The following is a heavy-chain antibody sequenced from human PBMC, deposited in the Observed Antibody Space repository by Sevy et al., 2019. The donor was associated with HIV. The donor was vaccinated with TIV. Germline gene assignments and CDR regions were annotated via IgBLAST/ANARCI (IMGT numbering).Heavy chain of an antibody. CDR2: IIGSGVRT. D-gene: IGHD4-17*01. CDR3: AKDFHDYGDFYFDY. J-gene: IGHJ4*02. V-gene: IGHV3-23*01. CDR1: GFSFSSYA. Sequence: GGSLRLSCTASGFSFSSYAMSWVRQAPGKGLEWVSTIIGSGVRTYSADSVKGRFTISRDNSKNTLYLQMTSLRAEDTAVYYCAKDFHDYGDFYFDYWGRGPLVTVSS.